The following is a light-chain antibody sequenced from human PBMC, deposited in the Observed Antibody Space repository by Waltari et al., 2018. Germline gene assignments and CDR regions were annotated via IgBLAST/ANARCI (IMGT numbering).Light chain of an antibody. J-gene: IGKJ4*01. Sequence: DIVMTQSPDSLAVSLGERATIHSNPSQRVLYSATNKNHLAWYQQKPGQPPKLLIYWASTRESGVPDRFSGSGSGTDFTLTISSLQAEDVAVYYCQQYYSTPPLTFGGGTTVEIK. CDR2: WAS. CDR3: QQYYSTPPLT. V-gene: IGKV4-1*01. CDR1: QRVLYSATNKNH.